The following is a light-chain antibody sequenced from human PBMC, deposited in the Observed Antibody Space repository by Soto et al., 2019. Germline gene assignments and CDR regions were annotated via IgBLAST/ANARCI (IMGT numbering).Light chain of an antibody. CDR2: DAS. CDR1: QSISSW. CDR3: QQYNSYGT. V-gene: IGKV1-5*01. J-gene: IGKJ1*01. Sequence: DIQMTQSPSTLSASVGDRVTITCRASQSISSWLAWYQQKPGKAPKLLIYDASSLESGVPSRFSGSGSGTEFTRTISSLQPDDFATYYCQQYNSYGTFGQGTKVEIK.